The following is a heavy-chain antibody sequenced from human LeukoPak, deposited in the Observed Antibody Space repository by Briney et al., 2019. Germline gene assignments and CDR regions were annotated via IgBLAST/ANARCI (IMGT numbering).Heavy chain of an antibody. CDR3: ARDLDSTAFDI. CDR1: GFTFSSYA. CDR2: ISGSGGST. Sequence: GGSLRLSCAASGFTFSSYAMSWVRQAPGKGLEWVSAISGSGGSTYYADSVKGRFTISRDNAKNSLYLQMNSLRAEDTAVYYCARDLDSTAFDIWGQGTMVTVSS. V-gene: IGHV3-23*01. D-gene: IGHD3-22*01. J-gene: IGHJ3*02.